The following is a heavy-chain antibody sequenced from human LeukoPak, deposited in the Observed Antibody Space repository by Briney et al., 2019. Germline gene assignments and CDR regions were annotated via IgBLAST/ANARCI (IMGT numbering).Heavy chain of an antibody. CDR1: GYRFTSYW. J-gene: IGHJ4*02. D-gene: IGHD5-12*01. CDR2: IYPGDCDT. CDR3: ARLGYSGYVLPSRSWVDY. Sequence: GESLKISCKGSGYRFTSYWIGGVRQMPGKGLEGMGIIYPGDCDTRYSPSFQAQVTISADKSIRTAYLQWSSLKASDTAMYYCARLGYSGYVLPSRSWVDYWGQGTLVTVSS. V-gene: IGHV5-51*01.